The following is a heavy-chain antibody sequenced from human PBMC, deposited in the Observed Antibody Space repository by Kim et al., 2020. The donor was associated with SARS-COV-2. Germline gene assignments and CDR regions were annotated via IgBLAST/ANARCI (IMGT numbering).Heavy chain of an antibody. CDR1: GGSFSGYY. CDR2: INHSGST. J-gene: IGHJ5*02. D-gene: IGHD6-13*01. Sequence: SETLSLTCAVYGGSFSGYYWSWIRQPPGKGLEWIGEINHSGSTNYNPSLKSRVTISVDTSKNQFSLKLSSVTAADTAVYYCARGSGSSSWYWSIKNWFDPWGQGTLVTVSS. V-gene: IGHV4-34*01. CDR3: ARGSGSSSWYWSIKNWFDP.